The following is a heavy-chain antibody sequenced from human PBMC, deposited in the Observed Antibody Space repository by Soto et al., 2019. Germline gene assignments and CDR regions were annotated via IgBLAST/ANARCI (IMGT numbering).Heavy chain of an antibody. CDR2: IIPILGIA. Sequence: ASVKVSCKASGGTFSSYAISWVRQAPGQGLEWMGRIIPILGIANYAQKFQGRVTITADKSTSTAYMELSSLRSEDTAVYYCAREHDYDFWSGYYDAFDIWGQGTMVTVSS. J-gene: IGHJ3*02. V-gene: IGHV1-69*04. D-gene: IGHD3-3*01. CDR3: AREHDYDFWSGYYDAFDI. CDR1: GGTFSSYA.